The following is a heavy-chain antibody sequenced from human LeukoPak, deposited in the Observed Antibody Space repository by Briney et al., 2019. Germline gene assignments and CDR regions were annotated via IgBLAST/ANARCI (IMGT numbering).Heavy chain of an antibody. J-gene: IGHJ1*01. Sequence: RGSLRLSCAASGFTVSSNYMSWVRQAPGKGLEWVSVIYSGGSTYYADSVKGRFTISRDNSKNTLYLQMNSLRAEDTAVYYCARNLGGWYQPGYFQHWGQGTLVTVSS. CDR2: IYSGGST. D-gene: IGHD6-19*01. CDR3: ARNLGGWYQPGYFQH. CDR1: GFTVSSNY. V-gene: IGHV3-66*02.